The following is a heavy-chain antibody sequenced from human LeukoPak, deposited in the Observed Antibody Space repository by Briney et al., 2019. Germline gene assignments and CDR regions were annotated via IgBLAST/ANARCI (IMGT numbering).Heavy chain of an antibody. CDR3: ARVFRSGFDS. CDR2: TYYRSKWYN. V-gene: IGHV6-1*01. Sequence: SQTLSLTCAIPGDSVSSNSAAWNWIRQSPSRGLEWLGRTYYRSKWYNDYAVSVKSRIIINPDTSKNHFSLQLKSVTPEDTAVYYCARVFRSGFDSWGQGTLVTVSS. J-gene: IGHJ4*02. D-gene: IGHD1-14*01. CDR1: GDSVSSNSAA.